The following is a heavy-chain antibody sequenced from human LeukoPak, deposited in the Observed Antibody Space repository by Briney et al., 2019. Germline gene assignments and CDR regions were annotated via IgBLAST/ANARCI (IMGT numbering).Heavy chain of an antibody. CDR1: GYTFTSYG. J-gene: IGHJ4*02. Sequence: ASVKVSCKASGYTFTSYGISWVRQAPGQGLEWMGWITAYNDNTNYAQKLQGRVTMTTDTSTSTAYMGLRSLRSDDTAVYYCARALLWFGEPSHIDYWGQGTLVTASS. CDR3: ARALLWFGEPSHIDY. CDR2: ITAYNDNT. D-gene: IGHD3-10*01. V-gene: IGHV1-18*01.